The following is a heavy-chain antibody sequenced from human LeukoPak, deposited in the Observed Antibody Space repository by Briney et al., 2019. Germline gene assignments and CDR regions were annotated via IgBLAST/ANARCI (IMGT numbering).Heavy chain of an antibody. D-gene: IGHD3-22*01. V-gene: IGHV4-34*01. J-gene: IGHJ4*02. Sequence: PSETLSLTCAVYGGSFSGYYWSWIRQPPGKGLEWIGEINHSGSTNYNPSLKSRVTISVDTSKNQFSLKLSSVTAADTAVYYCARDTYYYDSSGQRGFDYWGQGTLVTVSS. CDR1: GGSFSGYY. CDR2: INHSGST. CDR3: ARDTYYYDSSGQRGFDY.